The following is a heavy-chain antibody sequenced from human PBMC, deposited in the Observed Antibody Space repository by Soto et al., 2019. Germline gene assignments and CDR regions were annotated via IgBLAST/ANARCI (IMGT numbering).Heavy chain of an antibody. V-gene: IGHV1-46*03. CDR3: ARPYSSGWYDY. J-gene: IGHJ4*02. CDR1: GYTFTSYY. Sequence: ASVKVSCKASGYTFTSYYMHLVRQAPGQGLEWMGIINPSGGSTSYAQKFQGRVTMTRDTSTSTVYMELSSLRSEDTAVYYCARPYSSGWYDYWGQGTLVTVSS. D-gene: IGHD6-19*01. CDR2: INPSGGST.